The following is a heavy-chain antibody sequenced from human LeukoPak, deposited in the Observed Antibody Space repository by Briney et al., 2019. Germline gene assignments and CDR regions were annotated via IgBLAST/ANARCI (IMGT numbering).Heavy chain of an antibody. CDR3: ARTTTGIAVGIDY. Sequence: SETLSLTCTVSGGSISSYYWSWIRQPPGKGLEWIGYICYSGSTNYNPSLKSRVTISVDTSKNQFSLKLSSVTAADTAVYYCARTTTGIAVGIDYWGQGTLVTVSS. D-gene: IGHD6-19*01. J-gene: IGHJ4*02. V-gene: IGHV4-59*01. CDR1: GGSISSYY. CDR2: ICYSGST.